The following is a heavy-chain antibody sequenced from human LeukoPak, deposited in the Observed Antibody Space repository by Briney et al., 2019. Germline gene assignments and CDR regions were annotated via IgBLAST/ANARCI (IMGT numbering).Heavy chain of an antibody. CDR1: GFTFSNAW. CDR2: IKEDGSEK. V-gene: IGHV3-7*01. J-gene: IGHJ4*02. Sequence: GGSLRLSCAASGFTFSNAWMSWVRQAPGKGLEWVANIKEDGSEKHYVDSVKGRFTISRDNAKNSLYLQMNSLRAEDTAVYYCARDDWGPGPYWGQGTLVTVSS. CDR3: ARDDWGPGPY. D-gene: IGHD7-27*01.